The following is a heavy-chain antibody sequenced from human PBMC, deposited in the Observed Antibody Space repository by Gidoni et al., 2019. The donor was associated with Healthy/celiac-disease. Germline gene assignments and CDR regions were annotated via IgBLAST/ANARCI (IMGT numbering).Heavy chain of an antibody. CDR3: AREEARLLDY. CDR1: GFTFSSYG. J-gene: IGHJ4*02. CDR2: IWYDGSNK. V-gene: IGHV3-33*01. D-gene: IGHD6-6*01. Sequence: QVQLVESGGGVVQPGRSLRLSCAASGFTFSSYGMHWVRQAPGKGLEWVAVIWYDGSNKYYADNSKNTLYLQMNSLRAEDTAVYYCAREEARLLDYWGQGTLVTVSS.